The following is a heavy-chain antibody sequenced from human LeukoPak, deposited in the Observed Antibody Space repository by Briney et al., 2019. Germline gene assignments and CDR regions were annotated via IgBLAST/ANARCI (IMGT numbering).Heavy chain of an antibody. CDR3: AREYGDYAIDY. CDR1: GGSISSYY. J-gene: IGHJ4*02. CDR2: IYYSGST. Sequence: SETLSLTCTVSGGSISSYYWSWIRQPPGKGLEWIGYIYYSGSTNYNPSLKCRVTISVDTSKNQFSLKLSSVTAADTAVYYCAREYGDYAIDYWGQGTLVTVSS. V-gene: IGHV4-59*01. D-gene: IGHD4-17*01.